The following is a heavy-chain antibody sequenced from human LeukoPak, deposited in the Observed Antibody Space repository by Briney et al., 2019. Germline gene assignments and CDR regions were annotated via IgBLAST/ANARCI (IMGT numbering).Heavy chain of an antibody. Sequence: ASVKVSCKASGGTFSSYAISWVRQAPGQGLEWMGWINPNSGGTNYAQKFQGRVTMTRDTSISTAYMELSRLRSDDTAVYYCASGPSDPNYYDSSGYPANWGQGTLVTVSS. V-gene: IGHV1-2*02. J-gene: IGHJ4*02. CDR1: GGTFSSYA. CDR2: INPNSGGT. CDR3: ASGPSDPNYYDSSGYPAN. D-gene: IGHD3-22*01.